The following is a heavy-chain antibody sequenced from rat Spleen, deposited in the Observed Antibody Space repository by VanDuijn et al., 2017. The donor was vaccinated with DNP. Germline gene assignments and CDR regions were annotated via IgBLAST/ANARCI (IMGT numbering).Heavy chain of an antibody. J-gene: IGHJ2*01. CDR2: TSYDGSST. V-gene: IGHV5-29*01. D-gene: IGHD1-1*01. CDR3: ARQRWYYSGEGMDY. Sequence: EVQLVESGGGLLQPGRSLKLSCAASGFTFSSYDMAWVRQAPSKGLEWVATTSYDGSSTYYRDSVKGRFTISRDNAKSTLYLQMDSLRSEDTATYYCARQRWYYSGEGMDYWGQGVMVTVSS. CDR1: GFTFSSYD.